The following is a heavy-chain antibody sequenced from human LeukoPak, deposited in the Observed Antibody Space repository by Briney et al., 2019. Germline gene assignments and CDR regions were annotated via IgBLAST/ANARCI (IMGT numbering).Heavy chain of an antibody. CDR3: ARGCSSTSCQKY. Sequence: ASVKVSCKASGFIFTGYYMHWVRQAPGQGLEWMGIINPSGGSTSYAQKFQGRVTMTRDMSTSTVYMELSSLRSEDTAVYYCARGCSSTSCQKYWGQGTLVTVSS. V-gene: IGHV1-46*01. CDR2: INPSGGST. J-gene: IGHJ4*02. CDR1: GFIFTGYY. D-gene: IGHD2-2*01.